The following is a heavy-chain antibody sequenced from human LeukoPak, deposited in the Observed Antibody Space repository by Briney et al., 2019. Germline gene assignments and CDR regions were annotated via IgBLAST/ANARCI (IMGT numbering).Heavy chain of an antibody. J-gene: IGHJ5*02. D-gene: IGHD6-6*01. CDR2: ISAYNGNT. Sequence: ASVKVSCKASGYTFTSYGISWVRQAPGQGLEWMGWISAYNGNTNYAQKLQGRVTMTTDTSTSTAYMELRSLRSEDTAVYYCARETSSIAARPRRSNWFDPWGQGTLVTVSS. V-gene: IGHV1-18*01. CDR3: ARETSSIAARPRRSNWFDP. CDR1: GYTFTSYG.